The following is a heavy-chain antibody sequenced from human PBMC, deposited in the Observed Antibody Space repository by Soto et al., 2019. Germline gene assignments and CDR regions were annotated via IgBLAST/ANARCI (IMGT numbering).Heavy chain of an antibody. D-gene: IGHD3-3*01. CDR3: ARSYYDFWSGYSQGYFDY. J-gene: IGHJ4*02. CDR2: ISAYNGNT. CDR1: GYTFTSYG. V-gene: IGHV1-18*04. Sequence: GASVKVSCKASGYTFTSYGISWVRQAPGQGLEWMGWISAYNGNTNYAQKLQGRVTMTTDTSTSTAYMELRSLRSDDTAVYYCARSYYDFWSGYSQGYFDYWGQGTLVTVS.